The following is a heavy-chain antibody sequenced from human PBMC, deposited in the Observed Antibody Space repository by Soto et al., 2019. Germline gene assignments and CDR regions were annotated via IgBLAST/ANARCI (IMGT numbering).Heavy chain of an antibody. V-gene: IGHV6-1*01. Sequence: QTLSLTCVMSGDSVSSNSPAWNWIRQSPSRGLEWLGRTYYRSKWYNDYAVSVKSRITINPDTSKNQFSLQLNSVTPEDTAVYYCARGLALFDYWGQGTLVTVSS. CDR3: ARGLALFDY. J-gene: IGHJ4*02. CDR1: GDSVSSNSPA. CDR2: TYYRSKWYN. D-gene: IGHD3-9*01.